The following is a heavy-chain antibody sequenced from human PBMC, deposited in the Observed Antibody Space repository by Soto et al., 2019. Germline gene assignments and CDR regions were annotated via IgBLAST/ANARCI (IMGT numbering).Heavy chain of an antibody. CDR2: SWHDGRHL. Sequence: GGSLRLSCAVAGFTLDTYGMHWVRKAAGQGLEWVAVSWHDGRHLDYADSVRGRFTVFRDDSKNTLFLEMNGLRGDDTAVYYCARDWGACTPGECYSHGFDLWGQGTLVTVSS. V-gene: IGHV3-33*01. D-gene: IGHD2-21*01. J-gene: IGHJ3*01. CDR1: GFTLDTYG. CDR3: ARDWGACTPGECYSHGFDL.